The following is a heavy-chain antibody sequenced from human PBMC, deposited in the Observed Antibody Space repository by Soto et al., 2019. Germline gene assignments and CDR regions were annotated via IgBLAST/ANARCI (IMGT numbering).Heavy chain of an antibody. V-gene: IGHV4-31*03. J-gene: IGHJ5*02. D-gene: IGHD3-22*01. CDR2: IYYSGST. CDR3: AREIVVSARWFDP. CDR1: GASISSGGHY. Sequence: QVQLQESGPGLVKPSQTLSLTCTVSGASISSGGHYWSWIRQHPGKGLEWIGYIYYSGSTYYNPSLNSRAIISVDTSKNQFSLKLNSVTAADTAVYYCAREIVVSARWFDPWGQGTLVTVSS.